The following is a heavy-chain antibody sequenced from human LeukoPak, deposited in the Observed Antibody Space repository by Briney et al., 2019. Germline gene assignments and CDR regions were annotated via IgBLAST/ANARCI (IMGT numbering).Heavy chain of an antibody. CDR1: GFTFNSYG. CDR2: IRYDGSNK. V-gene: IGHV3-30*02. J-gene: IGHJ4*02. D-gene: IGHD5-18*01. Sequence: PGGSLRLSCAASGFTFNSYGMHRVRQAPGKGLEWVAFIRYDGSNKYYADKGRFTISRDNSKNTLYPQMNSLRAEDTAVYYCAKGWDVDTAIDQWGQGTRVTVSS. CDR3: AKGWDVDTAIDQ.